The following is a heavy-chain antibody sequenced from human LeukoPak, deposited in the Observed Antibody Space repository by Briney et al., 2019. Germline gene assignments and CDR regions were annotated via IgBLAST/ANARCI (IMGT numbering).Heavy chain of an antibody. CDR3: ARDGVENSSWYPLDS. J-gene: IGHJ4*02. D-gene: IGHD6-13*01. Sequence: SETLSLTCTVSGAXISSYYWSWVRQPAGEGLEWIGRIYTSGSTNYKPSLKSRVNTSVDTSKNQFSLKLTSVTAADTAVYYCARDGVENSSWYPLDSWGPGTLVTVSS. CDR1: GAXISSYY. CDR2: IYTSGST. V-gene: IGHV4-4*07.